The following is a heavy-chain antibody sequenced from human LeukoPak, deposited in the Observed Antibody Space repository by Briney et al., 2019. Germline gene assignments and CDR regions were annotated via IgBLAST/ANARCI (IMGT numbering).Heavy chain of an antibody. J-gene: IGHJ6*03. CDR3: ARAHSWTTDAYYYMDV. Sequence: GASVKVTFKSSVYIFTNYLISWMRQAPGQGLEWMGWISAYNGNTNYAQKLQDRVTMTTDTTTSTAYMEMRSPRSADYTVYYCARAHSWTTDAYYYMDVWGKGTTVTVSS. V-gene: IGHV1-18*01. D-gene: IGHD3/OR15-3a*01. CDR2: ISAYNGNT. CDR1: VYIFTNYL.